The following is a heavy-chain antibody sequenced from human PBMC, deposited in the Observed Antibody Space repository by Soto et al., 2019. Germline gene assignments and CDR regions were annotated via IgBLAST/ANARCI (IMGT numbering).Heavy chain of an antibody. D-gene: IGHD1-26*01. J-gene: IGHJ6*02. Sequence: PGGSLRLSCAASGFTFSSYAMHWVRQAPGKGLEWVAVISYDGSNKYYADSVKGRFTISRDNSKNTPYLQMNSLRAEDTAVYYCARAELIYYYGMDVWGQGTTVTVSS. CDR3: ARAELIYYYGMDV. V-gene: IGHV3-30-3*01. CDR1: GFTFSSYA. CDR2: ISYDGSNK.